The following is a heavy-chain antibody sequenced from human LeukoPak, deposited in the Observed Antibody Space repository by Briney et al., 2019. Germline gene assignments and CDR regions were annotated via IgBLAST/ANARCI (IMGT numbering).Heavy chain of an antibody. CDR2: VALDGDT. CDR3: ARDSVGPEAFDM. J-gene: IGHJ3*02. D-gene: IGHD1-26*01. Sequence: ASVKVSCKASGFTLSDYYIHWVRQAPGQGLQWIGQVALDGDTKYSLNFQGRISLTRDTSISTAYMELTSLRSGDTAIYHCARDSVGPEAFDMWGQGTVVIVSS. V-gene: IGHV1-2*06. CDR1: GFTLSDYY.